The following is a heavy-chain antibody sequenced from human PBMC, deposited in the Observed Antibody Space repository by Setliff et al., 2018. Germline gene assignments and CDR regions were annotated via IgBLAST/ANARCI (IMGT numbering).Heavy chain of an antibody. D-gene: IGHD6-13*01. J-gene: IGHJ4*02. Sequence: PGGSLRLSCEASGFTFNGYAMTWVRQAPGKGLEWVSAISGSDDRTVYADSVKGRFTISRDTSKTTLYLQMNSLRAEDTAVYYCARCSSWHGHYPHFNYWGQGTLVTVSS. CDR1: GFTFNGYA. CDR2: ISGSDDRT. CDR3: ARCSSWHGHYPHFNY. V-gene: IGHV3-23*01.